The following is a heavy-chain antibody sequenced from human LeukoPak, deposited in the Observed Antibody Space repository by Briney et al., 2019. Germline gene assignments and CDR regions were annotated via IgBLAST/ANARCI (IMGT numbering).Heavy chain of an antibody. Sequence: SQTLSLTCAISGDSVSSNSAAWNWIRQSPSRGLEWLGRTYFRSKWYNDYAVSVKSRITINPDTSKNQFSLQQNSVTPEDTAVYYCARDVLLWFGELSGDYYYYGMDVWGKGTTVTVSS. D-gene: IGHD3-10*01. J-gene: IGHJ6*04. CDR2: TYFRSKWYN. V-gene: IGHV6-1*01. CDR3: ARDVLLWFGELSGDYYYYGMDV. CDR1: GDSVSSNSAA.